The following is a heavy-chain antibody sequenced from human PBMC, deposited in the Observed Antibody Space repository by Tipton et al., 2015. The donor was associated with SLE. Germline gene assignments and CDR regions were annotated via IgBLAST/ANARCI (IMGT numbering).Heavy chain of an antibody. J-gene: IGHJ4*02. CDR1: GGSISSYY. Sequence: LRLSCTVSGGSISSYYWSWIRQPPGKGLEWIGYIYYSGSTNCNPSLKSRVTISVDTSKNQFSLKLSSVTAADTAVYYCARDRNNWGQGTLVTVSS. V-gene: IGHV4-59*01. CDR2: IYYSGST. CDR3: ARDRNN.